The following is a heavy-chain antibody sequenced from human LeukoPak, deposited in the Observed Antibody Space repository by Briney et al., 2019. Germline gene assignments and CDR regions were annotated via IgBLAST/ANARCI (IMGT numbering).Heavy chain of an antibody. J-gene: IGHJ4*02. V-gene: IGHV1-2*06. D-gene: IGHD3-10*01. CDR3: ARGERGVIVYDGDY. Sequence: ASVKVSCKASGYTFTGYYMHWVRQAPGQGLEWMGRINPNSGGTNYAQKFQGRVNMTRDTSISTAYMELSRLRSDDTAVYYCARGERGVIVYDGDYWGQGTLVTVSS. CDR2: INPNSGGT. CDR1: GYTFTGYY.